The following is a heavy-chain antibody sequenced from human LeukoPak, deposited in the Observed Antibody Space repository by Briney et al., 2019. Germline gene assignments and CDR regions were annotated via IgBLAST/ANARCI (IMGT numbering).Heavy chain of an antibody. V-gene: IGHV4-30-4*01. D-gene: IGHD6-13*01. CDR1: GGSISSGDYY. CDR2: IYYSGST. Sequence: PSETLSLTCTVSGGSISSGDYYWGWLRQPPGKGLEWIGYIYYSGSTYYNPSLKSRVTISVDTSKNQFSLKLSSVTAADTAVYYCARSSIAAAGGFDYWGQGTLVTVSS. CDR3: ARSSIAAAGGFDY. J-gene: IGHJ4*02.